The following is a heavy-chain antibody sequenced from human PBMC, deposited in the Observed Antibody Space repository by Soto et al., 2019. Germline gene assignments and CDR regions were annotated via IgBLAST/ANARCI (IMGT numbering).Heavy chain of an antibody. CDR2: IYYSGTT. CDR3: ARDHRLPTLKKTHYYYGMDV. V-gene: IGHV4-39*02. J-gene: IGHJ6*02. CDR1: SASISSSSYT. Sequence: SETLSLTCTVSSASISSSSYTWGWIRQPPGKGLEWIGSIYYSGTTYYNPSLNSRVTVSVDTSKNQFSLKVTSVTAADTAVYYCARDHRLPTLKKTHYYYGMDVWGQGTTVTVSS.